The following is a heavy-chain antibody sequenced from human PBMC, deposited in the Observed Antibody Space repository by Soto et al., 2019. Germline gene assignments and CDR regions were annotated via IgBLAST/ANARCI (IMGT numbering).Heavy chain of an antibody. V-gene: IGHV3-74*01. CDR2: INSDGSST. Sequence: PGGSLRLSCAASGFTFSSYWMHWVRQAPGKGLVWVSRINSDGSSTSYADSVKGRFTISRDNARNTLYLQTNSLRAEDTAVYYCARDIVVRGVIIANYGMDVWGQGTTVTVSS. D-gene: IGHD3-10*01. CDR3: ARDIVVRGVIIANYGMDV. CDR1: GFTFSSYW. J-gene: IGHJ6*02.